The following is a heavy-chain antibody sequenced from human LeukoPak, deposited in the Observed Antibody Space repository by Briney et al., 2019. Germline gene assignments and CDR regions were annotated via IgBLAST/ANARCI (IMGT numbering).Heavy chain of an antibody. CDR2: ISGSGGST. Sequence: GGSLRLSCAASGFTFSSYAKSWVRQAPGKGLEWVSAISGSGGSTYYADSVKGRFTISRDNSKNALYLQMNSLRAEDTTVYYCARDYYDSSGYYYAAFDIWGQGTMVTVSS. CDR3: ARDYYDSSGYYYAAFDI. J-gene: IGHJ3*02. D-gene: IGHD3-22*01. CDR1: GFTFSSYA. V-gene: IGHV3-23*01.